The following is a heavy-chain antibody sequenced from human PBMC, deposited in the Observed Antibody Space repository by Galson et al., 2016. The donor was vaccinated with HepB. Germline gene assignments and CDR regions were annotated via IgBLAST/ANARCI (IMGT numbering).Heavy chain of an antibody. CDR3: AVDYGGNSAFDS. V-gene: IGHV4-4*02. D-gene: IGHD4-23*01. J-gene: IGHJ4*02. CDR2: IYHSGRT. Sequence: ETLSLTCAVSGGSISSRSWWNWVRQPPGKGLEWIGEIYHSGRTNYSPSLKSRVTMSVDKSKNQFSLRLNSVTAADTAVYYCAVDYGGNSAFDSWGQGTLATVSS. CDR1: GGSISSRSW.